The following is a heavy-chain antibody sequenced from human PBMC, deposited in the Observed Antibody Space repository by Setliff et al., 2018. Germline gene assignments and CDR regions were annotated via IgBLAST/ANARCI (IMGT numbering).Heavy chain of an antibody. Sequence: GASVKVSCKASGCTFTSYGFSWVRQAPGQGLEWMGRISVYNGNTNYGQKYQGRVAMTTDTSTNTVYMELRSLRSDDTAVYFCVREYSGGGLTWGQGTMVTVSS. V-gene: IGHV1-18*01. CDR2: ISVYNGNT. J-gene: IGHJ3*01. CDR3: VREYSGGGLT. D-gene: IGHD1-26*01. CDR1: GCTFTSYG.